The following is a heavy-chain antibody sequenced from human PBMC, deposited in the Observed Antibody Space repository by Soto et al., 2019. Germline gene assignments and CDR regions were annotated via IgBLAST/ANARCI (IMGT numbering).Heavy chain of an antibody. CDR2: IYHSGST. V-gene: IGHV4-30-2*05. Sequence: SETLSLTCAVSGGSISSGGYSWSWIRQPPGKGLEWIGYIYHSGSTYYNPSLKSRVTISVDTSKNQFYLKLSSVTAEDTAVYYCAREPPPRWHSPFFTMGLNKPANAFDIWGQGTMVTVSS. D-gene: IGHD3-10*01. CDR3: AREPPPRWHSPFFTMGLNKPANAFDI. CDR1: GGSISSGGYS. J-gene: IGHJ3*02.